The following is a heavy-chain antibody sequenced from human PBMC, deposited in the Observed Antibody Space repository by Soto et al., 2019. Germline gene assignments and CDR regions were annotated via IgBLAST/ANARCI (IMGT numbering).Heavy chain of an antibody. V-gene: IGHV4-31*03. D-gene: IGHD3-10*01. CDR1: GGSISSGDYY. CDR3: ASGRENYYGSGSYPSPFDS. J-gene: IGHJ4*02. CDR2: IYYSGST. Sequence: PXETLALTFTVSGGSISSGDYYWSWIRQHRGKGLEWIGYIYYSGSTYYNPSLKSRVTISVDTSKNQFSLKLNSVTAADTAVYYCASGRENYYGSGSYPSPFDSWGQGTMVTVSS.